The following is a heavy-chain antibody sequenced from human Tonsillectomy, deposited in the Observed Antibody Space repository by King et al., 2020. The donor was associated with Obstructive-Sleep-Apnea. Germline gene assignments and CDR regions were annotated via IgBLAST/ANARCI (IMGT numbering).Heavy chain of an antibody. V-gene: IGHV4-39*07. CDR3: ARVRSSGWYPNYFDY. Sequence: QLQESGPGLVKPSETLSLTCTVSVGSISSSSYYWGWIRQPPGKGLEWIGSIYYSGSTYYNPSLKSRGTISVDTSKNQFSLKLSSVTAADTAVYYCARVRSSGWYPNYFDYWGQGTLVTVSS. J-gene: IGHJ4*02. CDR1: VGSISSSSYY. D-gene: IGHD6-19*01. CDR2: IYYSGST.